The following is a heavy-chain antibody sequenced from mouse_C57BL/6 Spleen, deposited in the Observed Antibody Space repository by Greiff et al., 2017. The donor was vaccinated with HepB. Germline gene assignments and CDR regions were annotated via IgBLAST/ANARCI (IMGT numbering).Heavy chain of an antibody. CDR3: AREGGITTTTGFDY. J-gene: IGHJ2*01. V-gene: IGHV1-55*01. CDR2: IYPGSGST. CDR1: GYTFTSYW. Sequence: QVQLQQPGAELVKPGASVKMSCKASGYTFTSYWITWVKQRPGQGLEWIGDIYPGSGSTNYNEKFKSKATLTVDTSSSTAYMQLSSLTSEDSAVYYCAREGGITTTTGFDYWGQGTTLTVSS. D-gene: IGHD1-2*01.